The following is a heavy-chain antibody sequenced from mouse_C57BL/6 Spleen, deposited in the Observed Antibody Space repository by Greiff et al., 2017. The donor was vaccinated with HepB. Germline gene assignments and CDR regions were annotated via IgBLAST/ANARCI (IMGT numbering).Heavy chain of an antibody. V-gene: IGHV3-6*01. CDR2: ISYDGSN. Sequence: EVQLVESGPGLVKPSQSLSLTCSVTGYSITSGYYWNWIRQFPGNKLEWMGYISYDGSNNYNPSLKNRISITRDTSKNQFFLKLNSVTTEDTATYYCASNYGDYWGQGTTLTVSS. J-gene: IGHJ2*01. CDR1: GYSITSGYY. D-gene: IGHD1-1*01. CDR3: ASNYGDY.